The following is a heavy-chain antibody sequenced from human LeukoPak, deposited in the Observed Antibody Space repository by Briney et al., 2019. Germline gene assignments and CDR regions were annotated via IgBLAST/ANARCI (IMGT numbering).Heavy chain of an antibody. CDR1: GGSLSGYY. D-gene: IGHD3-10*01. CDR3: AKHYMGSSYNHGLDC. V-gene: IGHV4-39*01. Sequence: SETLSLTCAVSGGSLSGYYWGWIRQPPGKGLEWIGSIYYSGYTYQNPSLESRVTISVDTSKNQFSLKLSSVTAADTAIYYCAKHYMGSSYNHGLDCWGQGTLVTVSS. J-gene: IGHJ4*02. CDR2: IYYSGYT.